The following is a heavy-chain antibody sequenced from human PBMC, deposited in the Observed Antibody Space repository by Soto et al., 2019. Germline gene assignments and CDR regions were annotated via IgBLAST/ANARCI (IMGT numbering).Heavy chain of an antibody. Sequence: QVQLVQSGAEVKKPGSSVKVSCKASGGTFSKYAFSWVRQAPGQGLEWMGGIIPYIGTPNYAQKFQGRVTVTADESTSTAFMVLSSLRSDDTAVYYCALVVTDSYDYYLMDVWGQGTTITVSS. V-gene: IGHV1-69*12. CDR2: IIPYIGTP. J-gene: IGHJ6*02. CDR1: GGTFSKYA. D-gene: IGHD3-16*01. CDR3: ALVVTDSYDYYLMDV.